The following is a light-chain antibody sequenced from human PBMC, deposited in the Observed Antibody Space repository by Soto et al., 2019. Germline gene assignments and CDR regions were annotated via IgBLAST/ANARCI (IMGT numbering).Light chain of an antibody. V-gene: IGKV1-9*01. J-gene: IGKJ5*01. CDR2: AAS. CDR3: QQLDSYPIT. CDR1: QGISSY. Sequence: DIHLTQSPSFLSASVVDRVTITCRASQGISSYLAWYQQKPGKAPKLLIYAASTLQSGVPSRFSGSGSGTEFTLTISSLQPEDFATYYCQQLDSYPITFGQGTRLEIK.